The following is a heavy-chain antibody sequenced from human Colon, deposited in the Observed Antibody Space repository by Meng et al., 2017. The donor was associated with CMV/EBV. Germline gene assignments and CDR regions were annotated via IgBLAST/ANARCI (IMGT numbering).Heavy chain of an antibody. CDR2: INHSGST. V-gene: IGHV4-34*01. J-gene: IGHJ4*02. Sequence: VRLNQWVAVLLKPSGPLSLTGAVYGGSLGGYYWSWIRQPPGKGLEWIGEINHSGSTNYNPSLKSRVTISVDTSKNQFSLKLSSVTAADTAVYYCARGLYGSGRHQIDYWGQGTLVTVSS. CDR1: GGSLGGYY. D-gene: IGHD3-10*01. CDR3: ARGLYGSGRHQIDY.